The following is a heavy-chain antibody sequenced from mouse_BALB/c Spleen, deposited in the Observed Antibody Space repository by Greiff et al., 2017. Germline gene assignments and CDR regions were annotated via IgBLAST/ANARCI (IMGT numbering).Heavy chain of an antibody. Sequence: VQLKESGTVLARPGASVKMSCKASGYTFTSYWMHWVKQRPGQGLEWIGAIYPGNSDTSYNQKFKGKAKLTAVTSTSTAYMELSSLTNEDSAVYYCTRIYYYGSSPYYYAMDYWGQGTSVTVSS. D-gene: IGHD1-1*01. V-gene: IGHV1-5*01. CDR3: TRIYYYGSSPYYYAMDY. J-gene: IGHJ4*01. CDR1: GYTFTSYW. CDR2: IYPGNSDT.